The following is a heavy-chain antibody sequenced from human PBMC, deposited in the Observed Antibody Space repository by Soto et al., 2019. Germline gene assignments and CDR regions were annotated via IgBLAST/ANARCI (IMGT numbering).Heavy chain of an antibody. CDR1: GGTFSSYA. D-gene: IGHD2-2*01. V-gene: IGHV1-69*01. J-gene: IGHJ6*04. Sequence: QVQLVQSGAEVKKPGSSVKVSCKASGGTFSSYAISWVRQAPGQGLEWMGGIIPIPGTANYAQKFQGRVTITADESTSTAYMELSSLRSEDTAVYYCARSQGSSTSLEIYYYYYSGMDVWGKGTKVTVSS. CDR3: ARSQGSSTSLEIYYYYYSGMDV. CDR2: IIPIPGTA.